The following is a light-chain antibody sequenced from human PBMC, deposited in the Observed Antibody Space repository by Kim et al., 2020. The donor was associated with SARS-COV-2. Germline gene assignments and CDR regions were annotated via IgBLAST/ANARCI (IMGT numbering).Light chain of an antibody. J-gene: IGKJ4*01. V-gene: IGKV3-20*01. CDR2: SAS. Sequence: SPGERATLSCRASRSVSSIYLAWYQQKPGRAPRLLIYSASSRATGIPDRFSGSGSGTDFTLTISRLEPEDFAVYYCHQYRGSPLTFGGGTKVDIK. CDR1: RSVSSIY. CDR3: HQYRGSPLT.